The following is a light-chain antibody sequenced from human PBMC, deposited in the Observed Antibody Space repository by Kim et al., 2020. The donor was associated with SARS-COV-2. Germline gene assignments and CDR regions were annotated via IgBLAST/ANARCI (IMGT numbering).Light chain of an antibody. Sequence: QTAARTCTGNSNNVGNQGAAWLQQHQSHPPKLLSYRNNNRPSGISERLSASRSGNTASLTITGLQPEDEADYYCSAWDSSLSAWVFGGGTQLTVL. CDR1: SNNVGNQG. V-gene: IGLV10-54*01. CDR3: SAWDSSLSAWV. CDR2: RNN. J-gene: IGLJ3*02.